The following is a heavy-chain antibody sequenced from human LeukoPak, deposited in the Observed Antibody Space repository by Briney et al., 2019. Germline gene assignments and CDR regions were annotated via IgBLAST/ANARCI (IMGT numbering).Heavy chain of an antibody. CDR1: GFTFSGSA. J-gene: IGHJ4*02. CDR3: TTDPASYYDYVWGSYRFEY. V-gene: IGHV3-73*01. D-gene: IGHD3-16*02. CDR2: IRNKANSYAT. Sequence: PGGSLKLSCAASGFTFSGSAMHWVRQASGKGLEWVGRIRNKANSYATAYAASVKGRFTISRDDSKNTLYLQMNSLKTEDTAVYYCTTDPASYYDYVWGSYRFEYWGQGTLVTVSS.